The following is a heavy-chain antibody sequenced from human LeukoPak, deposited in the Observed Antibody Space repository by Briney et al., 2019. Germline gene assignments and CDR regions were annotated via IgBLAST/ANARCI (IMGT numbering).Heavy chain of an antibody. D-gene: IGHD6-19*01. CDR1: GYTFTGYY. J-gene: IGHJ4*02. V-gene: IGHV1-2*02. CDR2: INPNSGGT. CDR3: ARANEFGGWADY. Sequence: ASVKVSCKASGYTFTGYYMHWVRQAPGQGLEWMGWINPNSGGTNYAQKFQGRVTMTRDTSISTAYMELSSLRSEDTAVYYCARANEFGGWADYWGQGTLVTVSS.